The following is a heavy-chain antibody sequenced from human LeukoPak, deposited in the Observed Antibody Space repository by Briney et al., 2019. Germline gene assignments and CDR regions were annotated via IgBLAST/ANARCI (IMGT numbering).Heavy chain of an antibody. V-gene: IGHV3-30*18. CDR3: AKLGSTTDYFDY. D-gene: IGHD4-17*01. Sequence: GGSLRLSCAASGFTFSSYGMHWVRQAPGKGLEWVAVISYDGSNKYYADSVKGRFTISRDNSKNTLYLQMNSLRAEDTAVYYCAKLGSTTDYFDYRGQGTLVTVSS. J-gene: IGHJ4*02. CDR1: GFTFSSYG. CDR2: ISYDGSNK.